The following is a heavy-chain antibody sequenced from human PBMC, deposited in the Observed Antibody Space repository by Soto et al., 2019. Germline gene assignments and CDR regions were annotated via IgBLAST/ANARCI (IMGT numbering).Heavy chain of an antibody. CDR2: FDDSGDST. Sequence: GGSLRLSCAASGFTFNRYAMTWVRQTPGKGLEWVSGFDDSGDSTYYADSVKGRFTISRDNSKSTLYLQMNSLKADDTAVYYCAKEGGAYCSSTSCRPYFFDDWGQGTLVTVSS. CDR1: GFTFNRYA. CDR3: AKEGGAYCSSTSCRPYFFDD. D-gene: IGHD2-2*01. J-gene: IGHJ4*02. V-gene: IGHV3-23*01.